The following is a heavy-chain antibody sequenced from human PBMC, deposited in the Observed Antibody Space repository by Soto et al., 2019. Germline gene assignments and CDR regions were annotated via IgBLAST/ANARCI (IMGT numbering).Heavy chain of an antibody. V-gene: IGHV3-48*03. CDR3: ARTTVFIVGASGWLDP. J-gene: IGHJ5*02. D-gene: IGHD1-26*01. CDR2: ISSSGTTI. Sequence: EVQLVESGGGVVQPGGSLRLSCAASGFTFSTYEMNWVRQAPGKGLEWVSYISSSGTTIYYADSVKGRFTISRDNAKKSLYLQMNSLRAEDTAVYYCARTTVFIVGASGWLDPWGQGTLVTVSS. CDR1: GFTFSTYE.